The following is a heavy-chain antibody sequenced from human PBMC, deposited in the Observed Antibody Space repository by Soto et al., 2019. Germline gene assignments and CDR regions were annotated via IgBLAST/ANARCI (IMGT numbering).Heavy chain of an antibody. CDR3: ARDIVVVPAAISGDAFDI. J-gene: IGHJ3*02. V-gene: IGHV3-30-3*01. CDR1: GFTFSSYA. D-gene: IGHD2-2*02. CDR2: ISYDGSNK. Sequence: QVQLVESGGGVVQPGRSLRLSCAASGFTFSSYAMHWVRQAPGKGLEWVAVISYDGSNKYYADSVKGRFTISRDTSKNTLYLQMNSLRAEDTAVYYCARDIVVVPAAISGDAFDIWGQGTMVTVSS.